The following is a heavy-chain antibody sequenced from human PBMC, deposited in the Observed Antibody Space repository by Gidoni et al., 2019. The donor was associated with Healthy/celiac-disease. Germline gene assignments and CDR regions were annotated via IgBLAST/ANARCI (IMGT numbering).Heavy chain of an antibody. J-gene: IGHJ6*02. V-gene: IGHV4-34*01. CDR3: ARGSTVTTIKSYYGMDV. Sequence: QVQLQQWGAGLLKPSETLSLTCAVYGGSFSGYSWSWIRQPPGKGLEWIGEINHSGSTNYNPSLKSRVTISVDTSKNQFSLKLSSVTAADTAVYYCARGSTVTTIKSYYGMDVWGQGTTVTVSS. CDR2: INHSGST. CDR1: GGSFSGYS. D-gene: IGHD4-17*01.